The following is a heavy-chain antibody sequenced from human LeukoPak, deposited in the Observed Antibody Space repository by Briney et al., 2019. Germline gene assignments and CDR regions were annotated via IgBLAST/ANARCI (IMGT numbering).Heavy chain of an antibody. CDR2: ISSSGAYI. CDR3: VRSTVVPSAVDYYYYMDV. J-gene: IGHJ6*03. V-gene: IGHV3-21*01. Sequence: GGSLRLSCVASDFTFSSYSINWDRQAPGKGLEWVSSISSSGAYIYYADSVKGRFTISRDNAKNSLYLQMNRLRAADTALYYCVRSTVVPSAVDYYYYMDVWGKGTTVTVSS. CDR1: DFTFSSYS. D-gene: IGHD2-2*01.